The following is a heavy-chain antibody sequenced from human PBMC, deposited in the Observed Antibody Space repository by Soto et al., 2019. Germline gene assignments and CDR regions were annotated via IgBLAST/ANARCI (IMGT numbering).Heavy chain of an antibody. CDR3: ARDRGRGYYESRGQFPEAFDI. J-gene: IGHJ3*02. D-gene: IGHD3-22*01. Sequence: ASVKVSCKAPGYSFTTYGINWVRQAPGQGLEWMGWSSGYNGNTKYAQKLQGRVTMTTDTSTSTAYMEPRSLRSDDTAVYYCARDRGRGYYESRGQFPEAFDIWGQGTLVTVSS. CDR1: GYSFTTYG. V-gene: IGHV1-18*04. CDR2: SSGYNGNT.